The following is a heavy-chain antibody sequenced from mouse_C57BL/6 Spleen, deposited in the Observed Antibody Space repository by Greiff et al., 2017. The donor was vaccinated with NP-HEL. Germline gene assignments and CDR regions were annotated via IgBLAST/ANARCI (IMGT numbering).Heavy chain of an antibody. CDR1: GYTFTDYE. Sequence: QVQLKESGAELVRPGASVTLSCKASGYTFTDYEMHWVKQTPVHGLEWIGAIDPETGGTAYNQKFKGKAILTADKSSSTAYMELRSLTSEDSAVYYCTRWGYWGKGTTLTVSS. CDR3: TRWGY. CDR2: IDPETGGT. V-gene: IGHV1-15*01. J-gene: IGHJ2*01.